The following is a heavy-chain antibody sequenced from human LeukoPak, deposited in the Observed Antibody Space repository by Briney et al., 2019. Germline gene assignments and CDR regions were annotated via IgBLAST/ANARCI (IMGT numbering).Heavy chain of an antibody. Sequence: KPSETLSLTCTVSGGSISSRSYYWGWIRQSRGKGLEWIGTISYHGRSFYNPSLKSRVSISGDTSKNQFSLKMSSVTAADTAFYYCASHVESLGAGFPFDYWGQGTLVTVSS. D-gene: IGHD3-16*01. CDR3: ASHVESLGAGFPFDY. V-gene: IGHV4-39*01. CDR2: ISYHGRS. J-gene: IGHJ4*02. CDR1: GGSISSRSYY.